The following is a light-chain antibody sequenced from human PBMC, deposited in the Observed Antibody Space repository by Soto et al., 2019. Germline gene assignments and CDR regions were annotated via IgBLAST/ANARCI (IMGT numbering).Light chain of an antibody. CDR3: QQYNSFTWT. J-gene: IGKJ1*01. CDR1: QSISSW. Sequence: DIQMNQSPSTLSASVGDRVTITCRASQSISSWLAWYQQKPGKAPKLLIYKGSSLESGVPSRFSGSGSGTEFTLTISSLQPDDFATYYCQQYNSFTWTFGQGTKVEIK. V-gene: IGKV1-5*03. CDR2: KGS.